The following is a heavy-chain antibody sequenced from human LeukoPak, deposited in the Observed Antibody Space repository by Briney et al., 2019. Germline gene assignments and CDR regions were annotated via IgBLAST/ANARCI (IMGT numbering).Heavy chain of an antibody. CDR1: GFTVSSNY. Sequence: GGSLRLSCAASGFTVSSNYMNWVRQAPGKGPEWVSYISSSAGTINYADSVKGQFTISRDNAKNSLYLQMNSLRVEDTAVYYCARAFESSGWYWWGSNGDLVGYFDLWGRGTLVTVSS. CDR2: ISSSAGTI. V-gene: IGHV3-48*04. CDR3: ARAFESSGWYWWGSNGDLVGYFDL. D-gene: IGHD6-19*01. J-gene: IGHJ2*01.